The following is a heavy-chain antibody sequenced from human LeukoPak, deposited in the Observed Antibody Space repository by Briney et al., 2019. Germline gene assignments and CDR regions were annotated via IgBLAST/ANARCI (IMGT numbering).Heavy chain of an antibody. CDR2: INHSGST. J-gene: IGHJ6*02. D-gene: IGHD2-2*01. CDR3: ARGDIVVVGYYYYGMDV. Sequence: SETLSLTCAVYGGSFSGYYWSWIRQPPGKGLEWIGEINHSGSTNYNPSLKSRVTISVDTSKNQFSLKLSSVTAADTAVYYCARGDIVVVGYYYYGMDVWGQGTTVTVSS. CDR1: GGSFSGYY. V-gene: IGHV4-34*01.